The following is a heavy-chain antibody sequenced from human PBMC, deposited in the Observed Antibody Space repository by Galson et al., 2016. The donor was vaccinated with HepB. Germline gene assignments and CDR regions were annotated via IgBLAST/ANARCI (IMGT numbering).Heavy chain of an antibody. CDR3: AKDNSGSYIDY. V-gene: IGHV4-61*01. Sequence: ETLSLTCTISGASVSNDRLYWSWIRQPPGKGLGWIGFYHYSGNTNYNASLKSRVTISFDTSKNQFSLKLRSVTAADTAVYYCAKDNSGSYIDYWGQGTLVTVSS. CDR2: YHYSGNT. J-gene: IGHJ4*02. D-gene: IGHD1-26*01. CDR1: GASVSNDRLY.